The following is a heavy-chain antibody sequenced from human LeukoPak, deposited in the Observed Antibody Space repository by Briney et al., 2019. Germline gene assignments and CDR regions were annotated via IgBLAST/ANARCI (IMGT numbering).Heavy chain of an antibody. Sequence: PGRSLRLSCAASGFXFSRYAIHWVRKAPGKGLEWVAVISSEGSEQLYADSVKGRFTISRDNSESTVNLQMNSLRLDDTAVYYCAKDKGREGDYWGQGTLVAVSS. CDR3: AKDKGREGDY. V-gene: IGHV3-30*18. J-gene: IGHJ4*02. CDR1: GFXFSRYA. CDR2: ISSEGSEQ.